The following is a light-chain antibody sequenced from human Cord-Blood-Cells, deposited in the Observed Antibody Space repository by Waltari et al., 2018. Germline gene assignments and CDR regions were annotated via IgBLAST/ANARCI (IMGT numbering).Light chain of an antibody. Sequence: DIVMTQSPDSLAVSLGERATINCKSSQSVLYSSNNKNYLAWYQQKPGQPPKLLIYWASTRESGVPDRFSGSGSGTDFTRTISSLQAEDVAVYYCQQYYSTPWTFGQGP. J-gene: IGKJ1*01. CDR3: QQYYSTPWT. CDR2: WAS. CDR1: QSVLYSSNNKNY. V-gene: IGKV4-1*01.